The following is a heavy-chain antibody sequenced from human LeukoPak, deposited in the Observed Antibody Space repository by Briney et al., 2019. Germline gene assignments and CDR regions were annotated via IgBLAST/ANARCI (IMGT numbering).Heavy chain of an antibody. J-gene: IGHJ3*02. CDR1: GYTFTGYY. CDR3: ARAGWNYMDAFDI. V-gene: IGHV1-2*02. CDR2: INPNSGGT. D-gene: IGHD1-7*01. Sequence: ASVKVSCKASGYTFTGYYMHWVRQAPGQGLEWMGWINPNSGGTNYAQKFQGRVTMTRDTSISTAYMELSRLRSDDMAVYYCARAGWNYMDAFDIWGQGTMVTVSS.